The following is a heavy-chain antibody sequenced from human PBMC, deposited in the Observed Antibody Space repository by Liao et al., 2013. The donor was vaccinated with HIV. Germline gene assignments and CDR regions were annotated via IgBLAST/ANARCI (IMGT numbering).Heavy chain of an antibody. CDR3: ARDHRTIFGVVIGNDAFDI. V-gene: IGHV4-39*07. J-gene: IGHJ3*02. CDR1: GASISSSSYY. Sequence: QVQLQESGPGLVKPSETLSLTCIVSGASISSSSYYWGWIRQPPGKGLEWIGSIYYSGSTYYNPSLKSRVTVSLDTSKHQFSLKLSSVTAADTAVYYCARDHRTIFGVVIGNDAFDIWGQGTMVTVSS. D-gene: IGHD3-3*01. CDR2: IYYSGST.